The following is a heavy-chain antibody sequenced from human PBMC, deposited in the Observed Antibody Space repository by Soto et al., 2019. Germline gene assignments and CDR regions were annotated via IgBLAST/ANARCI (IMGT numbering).Heavy chain of an antibody. V-gene: IGHV3-23*01. CDR2: ISAST. Sequence: EMQLLESGGGLVQAGGSLRLSCAASGFTVSSYALNWVRQAPGKGLEWVSGISASTYYAYSVKGRFTISRDTSKNTLYLQMNSLRAEDTAIYFCAIRMYSTRWYYLDYWGQGPLVTVSS. CDR1: GFTVSSYA. J-gene: IGHJ4*02. D-gene: IGHD6-13*01. CDR3: AIRMYSTRWYYLDY.